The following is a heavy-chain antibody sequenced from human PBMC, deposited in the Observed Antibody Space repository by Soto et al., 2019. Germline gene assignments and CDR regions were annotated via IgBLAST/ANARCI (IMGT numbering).Heavy chain of an antibody. J-gene: IGHJ6*02. Sequence: SGTLCLTCAVSCGSIISGGYCWSWIRQPPGKGLEWIGYIYHSGSTYYSPSLKSRVTISVDTSKKQFSLKLSSVTAADTARYYCARDPRVCSGGSCYAANGYGMDVWGQGTTVTVSS. CDR1: CGSIISGGYC. D-gene: IGHD2-15*01. V-gene: IGHV4-30-2*01. CDR3: ARDPRVCSGGSCYAANGYGMDV. CDR2: IYHSGST.